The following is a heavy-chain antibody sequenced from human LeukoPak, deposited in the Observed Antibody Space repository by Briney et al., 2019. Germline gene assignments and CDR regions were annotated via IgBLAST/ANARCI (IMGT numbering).Heavy chain of an antibody. D-gene: IGHD1-26*01. J-gene: IGHJ3*02. Sequence: PSETLSLTCTVSGGSISSSSYYWGWIRQPPGKGLEWIGSIYYSGSTYYNPSLKSRVTISVDTSKNQFSLKLSSVTAADTAVYYCARPVVPKLRGGAFDIWGQGTMVTVSS. CDR3: ARPVVPKLRGGAFDI. CDR2: IYYSGST. V-gene: IGHV4-39*01. CDR1: GGSISSSSYY.